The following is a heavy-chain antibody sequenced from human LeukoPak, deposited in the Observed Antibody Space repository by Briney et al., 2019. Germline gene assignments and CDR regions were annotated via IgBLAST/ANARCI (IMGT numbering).Heavy chain of an antibody. CDR1: GGSISSYY. D-gene: IGHD3-10*01. Sequence: KPSETLSLTCTVSGGSISSYYWSWIRQPPGKGLEWIGYIYYSGSTNYNPSLKSRVTISVDTSKNQFSLKLSSVTAADTAVYHCARDSMVRGVRPNYYYYMDVWGKGTTVTVSS. V-gene: IGHV4-59*01. CDR3: ARDSMVRGVRPNYYYYMDV. CDR2: IYYSGST. J-gene: IGHJ6*03.